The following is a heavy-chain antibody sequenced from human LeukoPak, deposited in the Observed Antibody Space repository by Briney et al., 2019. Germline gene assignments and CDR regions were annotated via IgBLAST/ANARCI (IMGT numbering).Heavy chain of an antibody. CDR1: RDSINTGNYY. CDR3: ARNGRGRNYGSSAYLPDY. J-gene: IGHJ4*02. CDR2: IHYSGST. V-gene: IGHV4-30-4*01. D-gene: IGHD3-22*01. Sequence: PSETLSLTCTVSRDSINTGNYYWSWIRQPPGKGLEWLGFIHYSGSTDYNPSLKSRVSISVDTSKNQFSLQSSSVTAADTAVYYCARNGRGRNYGSSAYLPDYWGQGTLVTVSS.